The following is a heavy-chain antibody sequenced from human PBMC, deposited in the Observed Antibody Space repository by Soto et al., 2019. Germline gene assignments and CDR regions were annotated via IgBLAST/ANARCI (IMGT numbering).Heavy chain of an antibody. V-gene: IGHV1-24*01. D-gene: IGHD3-16*01. Sequence: ASVKVSCKVSGYTLTELSMHWVRQAPGKGLEWMGCINPEDGKTNYAQKLQGRVTMTTDTSTSTAYMELRSLRSDDTAVYYCAREMASTLGPFDYWGQGTLVTVSS. CDR3: AREMASTLGPFDY. CDR2: INPEDGKT. CDR1: GYTLTELS. J-gene: IGHJ4*02.